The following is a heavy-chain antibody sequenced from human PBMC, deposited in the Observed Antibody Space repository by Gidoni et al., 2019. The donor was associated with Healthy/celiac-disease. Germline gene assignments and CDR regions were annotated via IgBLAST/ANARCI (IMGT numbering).Heavy chain of an antibody. CDR3: ASPEGSNYYFDY. Sequence: QLQLQESGPGLVKPSETLSLTCTVSGGSISSRRYYWGWIRQPPGKGLEWIGSIYYSGSTYYNPSLKSRVTMSVDTSKNQFSLKLSSVTAADTAVYYCASPEGSNYYFDYWGQGTLVTVSS. V-gene: IGHV4-39*01. J-gene: IGHJ4*02. CDR1: GGSISSRRYY. CDR2: IYYSGST. D-gene: IGHD4-4*01.